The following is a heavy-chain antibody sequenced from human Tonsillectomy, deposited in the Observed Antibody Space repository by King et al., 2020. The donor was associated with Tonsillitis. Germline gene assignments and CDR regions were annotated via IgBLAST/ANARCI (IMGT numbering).Heavy chain of an antibody. D-gene: IGHD3-10*01. CDR3: ARWLTGSYFDY. CDR1: GYTFTSYD. Sequence: VQLVESGAEVKNPGASVKVSCKASGYTFTSYDINWVRQATGQGLEWMGWMNPSSGNTGFAQKFQGRVTMTRNTSISTAYMELGSLRSEDTAVYYCARWLTGSYFDYWGQGTLVTVSS. J-gene: IGHJ4*02. V-gene: IGHV1-8*01. CDR2: MNPSSGNT.